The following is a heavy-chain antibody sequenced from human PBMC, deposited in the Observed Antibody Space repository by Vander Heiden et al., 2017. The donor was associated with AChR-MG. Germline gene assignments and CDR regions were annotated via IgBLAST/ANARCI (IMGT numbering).Heavy chain of an antibody. D-gene: IGHD4-17*01. V-gene: IGHV3-33*01. Sequence: QVQLVESGGGVVQPGRSLRLSCAASGFTFSSYGMHWVRQAPGKGLEWVAVIWYDGSNKYYADSVKGRFTIARDNSKNTLYLQMNSLRAEDTAVYYCASATTVTQIDYWGQGTLVTVSS. J-gene: IGHJ4*02. CDR3: ASATTVTQIDY. CDR2: IWYDGSNK. CDR1: GFTFSSYG.